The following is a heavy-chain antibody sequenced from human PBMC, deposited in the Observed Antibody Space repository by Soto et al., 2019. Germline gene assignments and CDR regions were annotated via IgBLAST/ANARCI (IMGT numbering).Heavy chain of an antibody. CDR2: IYYSGST. V-gene: IGHV4-59*08. Sequence: PSETLSLTCTVSGGSISSYYWSWIRQPPGKGLEWIGYIYYSGSTNYNPSLKSRVTISVDTSKNQFSLKLSSVTAADTAMYYCARAVITMVRGVIIGRLGYYYYMDVWGKGTTVTVSS. J-gene: IGHJ6*03. D-gene: IGHD3-10*01. CDR1: GGSISSYY. CDR3: ARAVITMVRGVIIGRLGYYYYMDV.